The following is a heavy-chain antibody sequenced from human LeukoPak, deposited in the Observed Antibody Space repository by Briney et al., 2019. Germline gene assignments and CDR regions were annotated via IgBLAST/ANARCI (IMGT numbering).Heavy chain of an antibody. CDR3: ARAGCSSTSCKYYFDY. CDR1: GFTFSSYW. Sequence: HPGGSLRLSCAASGFTFSSYWMSWVRQAPGKGLEWVANIKQDGSEKYYVDSVKGRFTISRDNAKNSLYLQMNSLRAEDTAVYYCARAGCSSTSCKYYFDYWGQGTLVTVSS. V-gene: IGHV3-7*01. J-gene: IGHJ4*02. D-gene: IGHD2-2*01. CDR2: IKQDGSEK.